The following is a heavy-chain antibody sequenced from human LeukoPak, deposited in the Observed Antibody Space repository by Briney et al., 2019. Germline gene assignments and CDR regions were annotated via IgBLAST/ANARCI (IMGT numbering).Heavy chain of an antibody. J-gene: IGHJ4*02. CDR1: GFTFSSYS. CDR2: ISSSSSYI. V-gene: IGHV3-21*01. CDR3: ARAINAVAGTGFDY. D-gene: IGHD6-19*01. Sequence: PGGSLRLSCAASGFTFSSYSMNWLRQAPGKGLQWVSSISSSSSYIYYADSVKGRFTISRDNAKNSLYLQMNSLRAEDTAVYYCARAINAVAGTGFDYWGQGTLVTVSS.